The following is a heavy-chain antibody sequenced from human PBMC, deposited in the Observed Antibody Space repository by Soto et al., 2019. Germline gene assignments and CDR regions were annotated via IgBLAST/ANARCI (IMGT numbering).Heavy chain of an antibody. V-gene: IGHV4-34*01. CDR2: INHSGST. CDR1: GGSFSGYY. Sequence: SETLSLTCAVYGGSFSGYYWSWIRQPPGKGLEWIGEINHSGSTNYNPSLKSRVTISVDTSKNQFSLKLSSVTAADTAVYYCATQGDIVVVPAALPGEYGMDVWGQGTTVTVSS. CDR3: ATQGDIVVVPAALPGEYGMDV. D-gene: IGHD2-2*01. J-gene: IGHJ6*02.